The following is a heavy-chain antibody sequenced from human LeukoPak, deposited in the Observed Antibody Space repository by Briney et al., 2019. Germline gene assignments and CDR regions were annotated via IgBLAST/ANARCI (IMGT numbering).Heavy chain of an antibody. D-gene: IGHD6-13*01. V-gene: IGHV3-21*06. Sequence: GGSLRLSCAASGFTFKSFSMTWVRQAPGKGLEWVASISSTSAHKYHADSVKGRFTISRDNDKNSLYLQMNSLRTEDTALYYCAXRVTADSYDASDIWGQGTMVTVSS. J-gene: IGHJ3*02. CDR1: GFTFKSFS. CDR3: AXRVTADSYDASDI. CDR2: ISSTSAHK.